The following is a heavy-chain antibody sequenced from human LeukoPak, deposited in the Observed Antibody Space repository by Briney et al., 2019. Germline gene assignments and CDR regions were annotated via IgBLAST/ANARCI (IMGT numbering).Heavy chain of an antibody. V-gene: IGHV1-2*02. D-gene: IGHD1-1*01. J-gene: IGHJ4*02. CDR2: INPNSDDT. CDR1: GYTFTGYY. CDR3: ARVYNWNDLALNY. Sequence: ASVKVSCKASGYTFTGYYMHWVRQAPGQGLEWMGWINPNSDDTNYAQKFQGRVTMTRDTSISTAYMELGRLRSDDTAVYYCARVYNWNDLALNYWGQGTLVTASS.